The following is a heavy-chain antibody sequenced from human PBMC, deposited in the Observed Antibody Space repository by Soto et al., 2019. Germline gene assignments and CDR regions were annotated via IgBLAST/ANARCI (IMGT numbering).Heavy chain of an antibody. D-gene: IGHD6-6*01. CDR3: ARGYGAIAARPGSYFDY. J-gene: IGHJ4*02. CDR2: ISYDGSNK. CDR1: GFTFSSYA. V-gene: IGHV3-30-3*01. Sequence: GGSLRLSCAASGFTFSSYAMHWVRQAPGKGLEWVAGISYDGSNKYYADSVKGRFTISRDNAKNTLYLQMNSLRAEDTAVYYCARGYGAIAARPGSYFDYWGQGTLVTVSS.